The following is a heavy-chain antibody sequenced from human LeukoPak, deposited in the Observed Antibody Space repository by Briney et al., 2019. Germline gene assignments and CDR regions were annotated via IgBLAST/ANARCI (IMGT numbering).Heavy chain of an antibody. CDR2: INHSGST. V-gene: IGHV4-34*01. CDR1: GGSFSGYY. J-gene: IGHJ5*02. D-gene: IGHD3-22*01. CDR3: ARDRAAYYYDSSGYYPFDP. Sequence: SETLSLTCAVYGGSFSGYYWSWIRQPPGKGLEWIGEINHSGSTNYNPSLKSRVTISVDTSKNQFSLKLSSVTAADTAVYYCARDRAAYYYDSSGYYPFDPWGQGTLVTVSS.